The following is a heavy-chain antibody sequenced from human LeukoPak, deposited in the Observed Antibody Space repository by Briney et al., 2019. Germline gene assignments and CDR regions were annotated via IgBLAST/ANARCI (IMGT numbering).Heavy chain of an antibody. D-gene: IGHD3-9*01. CDR3: AKAGSSYYDILTGYYRDSSWSELDY. V-gene: IGHV3-30*18. CDR2: ISYDGSNK. Sequence: GGSLTLFCAASGFTFSSYGMHWVRQAPGKGLEWVAVISYDGSNKYYADSVKGRFTISRDNSKNTLYLQMNSLRAEDTAVYYCAKAGSSYYDILTGYYRDSSWSELDYCGQGTLVTVSS. J-gene: IGHJ4*02. CDR1: GFTFSSYG.